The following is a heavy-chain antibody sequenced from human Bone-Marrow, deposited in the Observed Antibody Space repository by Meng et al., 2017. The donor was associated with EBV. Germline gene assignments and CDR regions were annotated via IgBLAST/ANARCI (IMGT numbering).Heavy chain of an antibody. J-gene: IGHJ4*02. Sequence: QLQLQESVPGLVKASETLSLICTVSGGSISSSSYYWGWIRQPPGKGLEWIGSISYSGSTYFNPSLKSRVTISIDTSKNQFSLQLTSVTAADTAVYYCARCRRIAVAGSNWGQGTLVTVSS. D-gene: IGHD6-19*01. V-gene: IGHV4-39*07. CDR2: ISYSGST. CDR3: ARCRRIAVAGSN. CDR1: GGSISSSSYY.